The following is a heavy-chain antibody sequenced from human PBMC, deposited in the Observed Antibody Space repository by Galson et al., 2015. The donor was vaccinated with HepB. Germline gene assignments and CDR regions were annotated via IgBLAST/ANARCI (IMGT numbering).Heavy chain of an antibody. CDR1: GFTFSSYA. CDR3: ARDLIGSTYYSMDV. V-gene: IGHV3-30-3*01. CDR2: ISYDGSNK. J-gene: IGHJ6*02. D-gene: IGHD2-8*01. Sequence: SLRLSCAASGFTFSSYAMHWVRQAPGKGLEWVAVISYDGSNKYYADSVKGRFTISRDNSKNTLYLQMNSLRAEDTAVYYCARDLIGSTYYSMDVWGQGTTVTVSS.